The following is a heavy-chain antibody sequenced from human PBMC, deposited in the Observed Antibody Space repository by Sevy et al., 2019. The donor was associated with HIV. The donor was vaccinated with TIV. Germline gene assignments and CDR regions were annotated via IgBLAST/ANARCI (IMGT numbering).Heavy chain of an antibody. Sequence: GGSLRLSCAASGFSFSIYWMSWVRQAPGKGLEWVATMKQDGSEEDYVDSVEGGFTISRANAKNSLFLQMNSLSAEDTAVYYCVREGLGGYSYSLDYWGHGTLVTVSS. V-gene: IGHV3-7*01. J-gene: IGHJ4*01. D-gene: IGHD5-18*01. CDR2: MKQDGSEE. CDR1: GFSFSIYW. CDR3: VREGLGGYSYSLDY.